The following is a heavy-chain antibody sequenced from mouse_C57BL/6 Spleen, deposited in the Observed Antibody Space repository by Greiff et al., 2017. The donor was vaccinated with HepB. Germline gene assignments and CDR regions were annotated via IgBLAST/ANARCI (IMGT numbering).Heavy chain of an antibody. D-gene: IGHD1-1*01. CDR2: ISSGSSTI. J-gene: IGHJ2*01. CDR3: ARKENYYGTFDY. Sequence: EVKVVESGGGLVKPGGSLKLSCAASGFTFSDYGMHWVRQAPEKGLEWVAYISSGSSTIYYADTVKGRFTISRDNAKNTLFLQMTSLRSEDTAMYYCARKENYYGTFDYWGQGTTLTVSS. CDR1: GFTFSDYG. V-gene: IGHV5-17*01.